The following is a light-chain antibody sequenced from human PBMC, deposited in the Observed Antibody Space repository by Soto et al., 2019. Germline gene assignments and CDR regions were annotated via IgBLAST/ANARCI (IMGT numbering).Light chain of an antibody. CDR2: AAS. J-gene: IGKJ1*01. V-gene: IGKV3-20*01. Sequence: EIVLTQSPGTLPLSPGERATLSCRASLSVATNYLAWYQQKPGQAPRLLIYAASGRATGIPDRFSGSGSGTDFTLTISRLEPEDFAVYYCQQYGSAPWTFGQGTKAEIK. CDR3: QQYGSAPWT. CDR1: LSVATNY.